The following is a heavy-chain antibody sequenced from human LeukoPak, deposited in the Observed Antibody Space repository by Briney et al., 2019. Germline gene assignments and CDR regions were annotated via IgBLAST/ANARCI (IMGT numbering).Heavy chain of an antibody. V-gene: IGHV3-15*01. CDR2: IKSKTDGGTT. Sequence: GGSLRLSCAASGFTFSSYWMSWVRQAPGKGLEWVGRIKSKTDGGTTDYAAPVKGRFTISRDDSKNTLYLQMNSLKTEDTAVYYCTTEVLWFGESRRGYWGQGTLVTVSS. CDR1: GFTFSSYW. D-gene: IGHD3-10*01. J-gene: IGHJ4*02. CDR3: TTEVLWFGESRRGY.